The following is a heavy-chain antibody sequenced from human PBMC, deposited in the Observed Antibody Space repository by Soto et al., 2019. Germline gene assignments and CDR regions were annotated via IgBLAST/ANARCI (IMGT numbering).Heavy chain of an antibody. CDR2: ISSSSSTI. CDR1: GFTFSSYS. Sequence: PGGSLRLSCAASGFTFSSYSMNWVRQAPGKGLEWVSYISSSSSTIYYADSVKGRFTISRDNAKNSLYLQMNSLRDEDTAVYYCARDQDYHFWSGLYPFDYWGQGTLVTVSS. CDR3: ARDQDYHFWSGLYPFDY. V-gene: IGHV3-48*02. D-gene: IGHD3-3*01. J-gene: IGHJ4*02.